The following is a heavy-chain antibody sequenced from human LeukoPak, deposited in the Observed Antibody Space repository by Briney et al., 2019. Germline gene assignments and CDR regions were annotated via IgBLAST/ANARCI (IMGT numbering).Heavy chain of an antibody. CDR1: GFTVSSNY. CDR2: IYSGGST. J-gene: IGHJ3*02. D-gene: IGHD2-8*01. Sequence: PGGSLRLSCAASGFTVSSNYMSWVRKAPGKGLEWVRVIYSGGSTYYADSVKGRFTISRDNSKNTLYLQMNSLRAEDTAVYYCARDPGLMDVRGAFDIWGQGTMVTVSS. V-gene: IGHV3-53*01. CDR3: ARDPGLMDVRGAFDI.